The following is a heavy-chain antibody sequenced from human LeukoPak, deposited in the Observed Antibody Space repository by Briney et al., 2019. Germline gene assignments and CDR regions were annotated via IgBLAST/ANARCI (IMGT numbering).Heavy chain of an antibody. CDR3: ARPDGGYAY. CDR1: GYSFTTSW. J-gene: IGHJ4*02. Sequence: GESLQISCQGSGYSFTTSWIAWVRPMTGKGLEWMGIIYPGDSDTRYSPSFQGQVTISADKSISTAYLQWSSLKASDTAMYYCARPDGGYAYWGQGTLVTVSS. V-gene: IGHV5-51*01. D-gene: IGHD5-12*01. CDR2: IYPGDSDT.